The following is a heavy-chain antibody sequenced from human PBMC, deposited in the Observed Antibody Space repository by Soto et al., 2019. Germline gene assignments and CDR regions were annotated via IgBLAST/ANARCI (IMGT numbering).Heavy chain of an antibody. CDR2: FYYSGST. D-gene: IGHD3-22*01. Sequence: SWILQTTGKGLEWIGTFYYSGSTYYNPSLKSRVTISVDTSRSQFSLKLSSVTAADTAVYYCARESYYDSSGYYFDNWGQPTLVTVSS. CDR3: ARESYYDSSGYYFDN. J-gene: IGHJ4*02. V-gene: IGHV4-30-4*07.